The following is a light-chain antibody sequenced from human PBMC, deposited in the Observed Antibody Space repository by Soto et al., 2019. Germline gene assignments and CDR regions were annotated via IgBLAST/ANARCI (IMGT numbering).Light chain of an antibody. CDR2: DVS. Sequence: LTQPASVSWSPGQSITISCTGTSSDVGGYNYVSWYQQHPGKAPKLMIYDVSNRPSGVSNRFSGSKSGNTASLTISGLQAEDEADYYCNSYTTSSTYVFGTGTKVTVL. CDR1: SSDVGGYNY. CDR3: NSYTTSSTYV. V-gene: IGLV2-14*01. J-gene: IGLJ1*01.